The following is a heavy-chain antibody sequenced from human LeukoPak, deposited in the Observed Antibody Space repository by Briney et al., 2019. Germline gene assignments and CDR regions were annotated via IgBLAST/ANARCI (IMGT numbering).Heavy chain of an antibody. D-gene: IGHD3-22*01. CDR1: GGSINSSSSY. V-gene: IGHV4-39*07. CDR3: ARVYRDSSGYYPDY. Sequence: PSETLSLTCTVSGGSINSSSSYWGWIRQPPGKGLQWIGSFYYSGSTFYNPSLKSRVTISVDTSKNQFSLKLSSVTAADTAVYYCARVYRDSSGYYPDYWGQGTLVTVSS. J-gene: IGHJ4*02. CDR2: FYYSGST.